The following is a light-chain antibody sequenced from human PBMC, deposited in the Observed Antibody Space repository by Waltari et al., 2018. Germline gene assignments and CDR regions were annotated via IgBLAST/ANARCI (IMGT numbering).Light chain of an antibody. CDR1: QSVSKY. CDR3: QNHERLPAT. J-gene: IGKJ1*01. Sequence: IVLTPSPGPLSLSPGERATLSCSASQSVSKYLAWYQQRPGQAPRLLIYAASTRATGIPDRFSGSGFGTDFSLTISRLEPEDFAVYYCQNHERLPATFGQGTKVEIK. CDR2: AAS. V-gene: IGKV3-20*01.